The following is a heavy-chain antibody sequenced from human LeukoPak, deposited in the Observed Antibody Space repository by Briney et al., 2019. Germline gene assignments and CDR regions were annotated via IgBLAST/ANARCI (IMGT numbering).Heavy chain of an antibody. Sequence: GGSLRLSCAASGFTFSSYWMSWVRQAPGKGLEWVANIKQDGSEKYYVDSVKGRFTISRDNAKNSLYLQMNSLRAEDTAVYYCARRDYDILPGIDYYYYGMDVWGQGTTVTVSS. CDR1: GFTFSSYW. J-gene: IGHJ6*02. CDR2: IKQDGSEK. V-gene: IGHV3-7*01. D-gene: IGHD3-9*01. CDR3: ARRDYDILPGIDYYYYGMDV.